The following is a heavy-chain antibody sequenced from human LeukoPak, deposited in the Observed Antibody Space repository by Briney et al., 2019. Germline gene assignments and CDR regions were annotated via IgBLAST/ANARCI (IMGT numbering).Heavy chain of an antibody. J-gene: IGHJ3*02. V-gene: IGHV1-69*04. CDR2: IIPILGIA. Sequence: GASVKVSCKASGGTFSSYAISWVRQAPGQGLEWMGRIIPILGIANYAQKFQGRVTITADKSTSTAYMELSSLRSEDTAVYYCARDKYRSVQLERRSAFDIWGQGTMVTVSS. D-gene: IGHD1-1*01. CDR1: GGTFSSYA. CDR3: ARDKYRSVQLERRSAFDI.